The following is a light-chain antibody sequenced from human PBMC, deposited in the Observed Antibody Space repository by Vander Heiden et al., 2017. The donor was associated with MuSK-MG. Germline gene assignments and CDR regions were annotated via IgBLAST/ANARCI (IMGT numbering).Light chain of an antibody. CDR3: ASHTTANTHI. CDR1: SNDIGASFF. J-gene: IGLJ2*01. Sequence: QSALPHPASVSGSPGPSITISCTGTSNDIGASFFVSWFQQHPGKAPKHILYDVSLRPAGVSHRFSGSKSGNAASLTISGLQAEDEAIYHCASHTTANTHIFGGGTRLTVL. CDR2: DVS. V-gene: IGLV2-14*03.